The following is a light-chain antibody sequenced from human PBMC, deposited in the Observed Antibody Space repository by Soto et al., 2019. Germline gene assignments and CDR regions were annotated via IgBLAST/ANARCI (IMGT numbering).Light chain of an antibody. Sequence: QSALTQAPSASETPGQRVTISCSGGRSNIGRNTVNWYQQLPGTAPKLLIYSNNRRPSGVPDRFSGSKSGTSASLAISGLQSEDEADYYCAAWDDSLTDYVFGTGTKVTVL. CDR1: RSNIGRNT. CDR2: SNN. J-gene: IGLJ1*01. CDR3: AAWDDSLTDYV. V-gene: IGLV1-44*01.